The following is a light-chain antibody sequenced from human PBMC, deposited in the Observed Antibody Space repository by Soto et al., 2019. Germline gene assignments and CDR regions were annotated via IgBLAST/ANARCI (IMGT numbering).Light chain of an antibody. CDR2: VAS. J-gene: IGKJ1*01. V-gene: IGKV3-20*01. CDR3: QQFRSSPRT. Sequence: VVTQSPGTLSLSPGERATLSCRASQSVSSTYLAWYQQKPGQAPRLLISVASSRATGVPDRFSGSGVGTDFTITISRLPPEDFAVYYCQQFRSSPRTVGPGTKVDIK. CDR1: QSVSSTY.